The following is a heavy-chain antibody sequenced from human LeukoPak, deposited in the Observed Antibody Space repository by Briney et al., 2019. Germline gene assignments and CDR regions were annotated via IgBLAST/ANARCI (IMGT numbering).Heavy chain of an antibody. CDR1: GGSISSSSYY. J-gene: IGHJ4*02. CDR3: ASGFAIGIAVAGIDY. Sequence: SETLSLTCTVSGGSISSSSYYWGWIRQPPGKGLEWIGSIYYSGSTYYNPSLKSRVTISVDTSKNQFSLKLSSVTAADTAVYYCASGFAIGIAVAGIDYWGQGTLVTVSS. V-gene: IGHV4-39*07. D-gene: IGHD6-19*01. CDR2: IYYSGST.